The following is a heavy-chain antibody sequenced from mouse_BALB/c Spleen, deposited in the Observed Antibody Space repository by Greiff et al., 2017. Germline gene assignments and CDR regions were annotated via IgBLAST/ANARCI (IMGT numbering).Heavy chain of an antibody. CDR3: ADYYDGYYFFAY. D-gene: IGHD2-3*01. CDR1: GFTFSSYA. V-gene: IGHV5-6-5*01. Sequence: EVQLVESGGGLVKPGGSLKLSCAASGFTFSSYAMSWVRQTPEKRLEWVASISSGGSTYYPDSVKGRFTISRDNARNILYLQMSSLRSEDTAMYYCADYYDGYYFFAYWGQGTLVTVSA. J-gene: IGHJ3*01. CDR2: ISSGGST.